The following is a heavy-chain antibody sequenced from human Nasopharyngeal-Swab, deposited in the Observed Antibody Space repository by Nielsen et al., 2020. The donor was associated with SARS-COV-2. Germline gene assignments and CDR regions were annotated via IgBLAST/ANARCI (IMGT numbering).Heavy chain of an antibody. Sequence: ESLKISCAVSGFTFDDYSMHWVRQAPGKGLEWVSLIGWDGGGPNYADSVKGRFTISRDNRKDSLYLQMHSLRTEDTALYYCAKDMGSSPTLDYWGRGTLVTVSS. CDR3: AKDMGSSPTLDY. V-gene: IGHV3-43*01. CDR2: IGWDGGGP. CDR1: GFTFDDYS. J-gene: IGHJ4*02. D-gene: IGHD6-13*01.